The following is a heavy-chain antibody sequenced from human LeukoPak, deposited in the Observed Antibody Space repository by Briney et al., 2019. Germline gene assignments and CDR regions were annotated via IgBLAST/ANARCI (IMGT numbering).Heavy chain of an antibody. Sequence: SETLSLTCTVSGGSISSYYWSWIRQPPGKGLEWIGYIYYSGSAYYNPSLKSRVIISIDTSKSQFSLKLSSVTAADTAVYYCARGGCSGGSCYFDYWGQGTLVTVSS. J-gene: IGHJ4*02. CDR1: GGSISSYY. V-gene: IGHV4-59*08. D-gene: IGHD2-15*01. CDR3: ARGGCSGGSCYFDY. CDR2: IYYSGSA.